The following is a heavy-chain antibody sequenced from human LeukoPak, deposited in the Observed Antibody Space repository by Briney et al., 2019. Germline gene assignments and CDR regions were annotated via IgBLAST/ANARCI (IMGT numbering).Heavy chain of an antibody. Sequence: ASVKVFCKASRGTFSSYAISWVRQAPGRGLEWMGGIIPIFGAANYEQKFQGRVMITADESTSTAYMELSSLRSEDTAVYYCASSGGYSYGYSYFDYWGQGTLVTVSS. V-gene: IGHV1-69*13. J-gene: IGHJ4*02. D-gene: IGHD5-18*01. CDR3: ASSGGYSYGYSYFDY. CDR2: IIPIFGAA. CDR1: RGTFSSYA.